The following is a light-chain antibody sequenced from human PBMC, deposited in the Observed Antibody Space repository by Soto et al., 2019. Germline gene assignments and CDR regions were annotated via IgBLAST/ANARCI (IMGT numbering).Light chain of an antibody. CDR1: QSVTKS. V-gene: IGKV3-15*01. Sequence: EIVLTQSPGTLSLSPGERSTLSCRASQSVTKSLAWYQQKPGHAPRLLIHGATTRATGIPARFSGSGSGTEFTLTISSLQSEDFAVYYCQQYGSSPRTFGQGTKGDIK. J-gene: IGKJ1*01. CDR2: GAT. CDR3: QQYGSSPRT.